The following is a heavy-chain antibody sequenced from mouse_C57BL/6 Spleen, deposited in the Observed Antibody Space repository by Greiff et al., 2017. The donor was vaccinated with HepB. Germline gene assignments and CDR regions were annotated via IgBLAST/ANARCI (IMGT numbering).Heavy chain of an antibody. Sequence: EVNVVESGGDLVKPGGSLKLSCAASGFTFSSYGMSWVRQTPDKRLEWVATISSGGSYTYYPDSVKGRFTISRDNAKNTLYLQMSSLKSEDTAMYYCARQEGEGYFDYWGQGTTLTVSS. CDR2: ISSGGSYT. J-gene: IGHJ2*01. CDR1: GFTFSSYG. V-gene: IGHV5-6*01. CDR3: ARQEGEGYFDY.